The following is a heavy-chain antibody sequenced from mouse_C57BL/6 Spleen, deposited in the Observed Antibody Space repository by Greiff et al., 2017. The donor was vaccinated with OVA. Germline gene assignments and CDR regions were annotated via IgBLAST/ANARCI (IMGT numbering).Heavy chain of an antibody. CDR3: ARGDYDYYAMDY. V-gene: IGHV1-43*01. Sequence: VQLQQSGPELVKPGASVKISCKASGYSFTGYYMHWVKQSSEKSLEWIGEINPSTGGTSYNQKFKGKATLTVDKSSSTAYMQLKSLTSEDSAVYYCARGDYDYYAMDYWGQGTSVTVSS. CDR2: INPSTGGT. J-gene: IGHJ4*01. CDR1: GYSFTGYY. D-gene: IGHD2-4*01.